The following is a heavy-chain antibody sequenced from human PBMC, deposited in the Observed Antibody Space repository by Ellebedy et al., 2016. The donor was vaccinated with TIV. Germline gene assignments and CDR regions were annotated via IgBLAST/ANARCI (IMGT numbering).Heavy chain of an antibody. CDR2: IWSSGSA. D-gene: IGHD2-2*01. V-gene: IGHV4-4*07. CDR1: GGSVSSYY. J-gene: IGHJ4*02. CDR3: AREQYCRGISCNFSFDS. Sequence: SETLSLXXTVSGGSVSSYYWDWVRQSAGKRLEWIGRIWSSGSADYNPSLKSRVTMSVDSSKNQFSLNLSSVTAADTAVYYCAREQYCRGISCNFSFDSWGQGTLVTVSS.